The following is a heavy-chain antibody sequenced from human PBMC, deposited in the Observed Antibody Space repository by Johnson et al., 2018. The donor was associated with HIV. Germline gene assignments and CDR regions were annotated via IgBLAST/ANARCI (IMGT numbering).Heavy chain of an antibody. D-gene: IGHD6-19*01. CDR1: GFTFDDYA. J-gene: IGHJ3*02. CDR2: ISWNSGSI. V-gene: IGHV3-9*01. CDR3: AKDMGGVAVVGVFDT. Sequence: EVQLVESGGGLVQPGRSLRLSCAASGFTFDDYAMHWVRQAPGKGLEWVSGISWNSGSIGYADSVKGRFTISRDNAKNSLYLQMKRLRAEDTALYYCAKDMGGVAVVGVFDTWGQGTMVTVSS.